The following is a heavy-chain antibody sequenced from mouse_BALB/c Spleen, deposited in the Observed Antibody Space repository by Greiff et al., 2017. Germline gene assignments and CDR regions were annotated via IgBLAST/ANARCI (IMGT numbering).Heavy chain of an antibody. J-gene: IGHJ2*01. CDR3: ARLRSYYFDY. Sequence: EVQRVESGPGLVKPSQSLSLTCTVTGYSITSDYAWNWIRQFPGNKLEWMGYISYSGSTSYNPSLKSRISITRDTSKNQFFLQLNSVTTEDTATYYCARLRSYYFDYWGQGTTLTVSS. D-gene: IGHD1-1*01. CDR1: GYSITSDYA. V-gene: IGHV3-2*02. CDR2: ISYSGST.